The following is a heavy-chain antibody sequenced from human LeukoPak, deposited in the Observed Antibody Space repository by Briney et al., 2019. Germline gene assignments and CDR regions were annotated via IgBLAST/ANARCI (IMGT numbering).Heavy chain of an antibody. J-gene: IGHJ3*02. CDR1: GYSFTSYW. D-gene: IGHD2-2*01. Sequence: GESLKISCKGSGYSFTSYWIGWVRQMPGKGLEWMGIIYPGDSDTRYSPSFQGQVTISADKSISTAYLQWSSLKASDTAMYYCARKVKPAANGEGAFDIWGQGTMVTVSS. CDR3: ARKVKPAANGEGAFDI. CDR2: IYPGDSDT. V-gene: IGHV5-51*01.